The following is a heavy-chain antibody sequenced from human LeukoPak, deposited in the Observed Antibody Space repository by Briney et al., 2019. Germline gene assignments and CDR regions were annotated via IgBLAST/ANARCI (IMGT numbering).Heavy chain of an antibody. CDR1: EYSFSRAW. Sequence: PGGSLRLSCVVSEYSFSRAWMSWVRQAPGKGLEWVGRIKSEAHGGTTDYAAPVKGRFSISRDDSKNTLYLQMNSLKIEDTGIYYCTPGDYWGQGTLVTVSS. CDR3: TPGDY. V-gene: IGHV3-15*01. J-gene: IGHJ4*02. CDR2: IKSEAHGGTT.